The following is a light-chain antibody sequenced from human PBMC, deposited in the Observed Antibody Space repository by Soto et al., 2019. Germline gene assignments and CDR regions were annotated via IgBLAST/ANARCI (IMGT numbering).Light chain of an antibody. CDR3: ETWDNNSRKV. CDR1: SGHSSYI. V-gene: IGLV4-60*03. CDR2: LEGSGNY. Sequence: QSVLTQSSSASASLGSSVKLTCTLSSGHSSYIIAWHQQQPGKAPRYLMKLEGSGNYNKGSGVPDRFSGSSSGADRYLTISNLQSEDEADYYCETWDNNSRKVFGGGTKVTVL. J-gene: IGLJ2*01.